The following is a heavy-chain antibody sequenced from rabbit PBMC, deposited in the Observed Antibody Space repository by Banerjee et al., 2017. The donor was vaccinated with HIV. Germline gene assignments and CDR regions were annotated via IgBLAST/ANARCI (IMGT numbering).Heavy chain of an antibody. CDR2: IYAGSSGST. Sequence: QSLEESGGDLVKPGASLTLTCTASGFSFSSSYYMCWVRQAPGKGLEWIACIYAGSSGSTYYASWAKGRFTISKTSSTTVTLQMTSLTAADTATYFCARKHDIIGSRYRYFHLWGQGTLVTVS. V-gene: IGHV1S40*01. D-gene: IGHD8-1*01. J-gene: IGHJ4*01. CDR3: ARKHDIIGSRYRYFHL. CDR1: GFSFSSSYY.